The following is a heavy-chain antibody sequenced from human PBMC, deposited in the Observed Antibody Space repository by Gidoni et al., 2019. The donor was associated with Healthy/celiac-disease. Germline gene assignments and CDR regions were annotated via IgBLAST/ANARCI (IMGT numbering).Heavy chain of an antibody. CDR1: GGSISSYY. Sequence: QVQLQESGPGLVKPSETLSLTCTVPGGSISSYYWSWIRQPPGTGLAWIGYIYYSGSTNYNPSLKSRVTISVDTSKNQFSLKLSSVTAADTAVYYCAVLEPRVLAFDIWGQGTMVTVSS. J-gene: IGHJ3*02. CDR3: AVLEPRVLAFDI. CDR2: IYYSGST. V-gene: IGHV4-59*01.